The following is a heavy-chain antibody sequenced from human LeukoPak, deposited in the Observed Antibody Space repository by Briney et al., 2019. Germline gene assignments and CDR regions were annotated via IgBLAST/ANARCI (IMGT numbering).Heavy chain of an antibody. J-gene: IGHJ3*02. CDR2: IYYSDST. CDR1: GGSISSYY. Sequence: SETLSLTCTVSGGSISSYYWSWIRQPPGKGLEWIGYIYYSDSTNYNPSLKSRVTISVDTSKKQFSLKLNSVTAADTAVYYCARHREYNYGYDAFGIWGQGTMVTISS. V-gene: IGHV4-59*01. D-gene: IGHD5-18*01. CDR3: ARHREYNYGYDAFGI.